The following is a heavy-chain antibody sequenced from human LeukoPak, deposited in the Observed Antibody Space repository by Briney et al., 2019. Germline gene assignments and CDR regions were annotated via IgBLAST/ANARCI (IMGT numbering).Heavy chain of an antibody. CDR1: AYTFTSNY. V-gene: IGHV1-2*02. CDR2: INLNSCGT. Sequence: EASVKDSSKTSAYTFTSNYMHWVRQPPPQGVEWMGWINLNSCGTNYAQNFHGRVTMTRDTSITTAYMQLSRLRSDDTAVYYCERGVYCTNGVCYSHFDYWGQGNLVTVSS. CDR3: ERGVYCTNGVCYSHFDY. D-gene: IGHD2-8*01. J-gene: IGHJ4*02.